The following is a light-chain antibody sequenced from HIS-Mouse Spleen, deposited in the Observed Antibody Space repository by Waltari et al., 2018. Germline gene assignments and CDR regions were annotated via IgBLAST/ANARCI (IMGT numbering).Light chain of an antibody. CDR1: SPHIGSNT. CDR3: AAWDDSLNGPV. CDR2: SNN. J-gene: IGLJ2*01. Sequence: QSVLTQPPSASGTPGPRVTISSSGSSPHIGSNTVNWYQQLPGTAPKLLIYSNNQRPSGVPDRFSGSKSGTSASLAISGLQSEDEADYYCAAWDDSLNGPVFGGGTKLTVL. V-gene: IGLV1-44*01.